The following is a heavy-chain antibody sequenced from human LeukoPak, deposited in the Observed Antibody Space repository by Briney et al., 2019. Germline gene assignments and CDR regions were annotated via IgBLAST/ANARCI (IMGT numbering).Heavy chain of an antibody. CDR2: IYYSGST. CDR3: ARQWLVSPLFDY. CDR1: GGSISSSSYY. V-gene: IGHV4-39*01. Sequence: SETLSLTCTVSGGSISSSSYYWGWIRQPPGKGLEWIGSIYYSGSTNYNPSLRSRVTVSVHTSKNQLSLKLSSVTAADTAVYYCARQWLVSPLFDYWGQGTLVTVSS. D-gene: IGHD6-19*01. J-gene: IGHJ4*02.